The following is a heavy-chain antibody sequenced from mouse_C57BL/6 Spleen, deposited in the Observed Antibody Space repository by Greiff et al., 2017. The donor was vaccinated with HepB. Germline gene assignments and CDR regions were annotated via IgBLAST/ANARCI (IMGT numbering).Heavy chain of an antibody. CDR2: ISDGGSYT. V-gene: IGHV5-4*01. Sequence: DVQLVESGGGLVKPGGSLKLSCAASGFTFSSYAMSWVRQTPEKRLEWVATISDGGSYTYYPDNVKGRFTISRDNAKNNLYLQMSHLKSEDTAMYYCARDLFYYGSSYLSWFAYWGQGTLVTVSA. J-gene: IGHJ3*01. D-gene: IGHD1-1*01. CDR1: GFTFSSYA. CDR3: ARDLFYYGSSYLSWFAY.